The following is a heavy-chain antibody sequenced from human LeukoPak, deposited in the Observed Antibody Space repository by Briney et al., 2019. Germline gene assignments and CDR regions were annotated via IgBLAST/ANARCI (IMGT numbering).Heavy chain of an antibody. CDR1: GYTFTSYG. Sequence: ASVKVSCKASGYTFTSYGISWVRQAPGQGLEWMGWISAYNGNTNYAQKLQGRVTMTTDTSTSTAYMKLRSLRSDDTAVYYCARPDPDYDILTGYYSPSYYFDYWGQGTLVTVSS. V-gene: IGHV1-18*04. D-gene: IGHD3-9*01. J-gene: IGHJ4*02. CDR3: ARPDPDYDILTGYYSPSYYFDY. CDR2: ISAYNGNT.